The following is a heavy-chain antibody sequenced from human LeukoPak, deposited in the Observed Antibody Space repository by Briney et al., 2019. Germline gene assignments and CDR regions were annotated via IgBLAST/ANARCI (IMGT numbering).Heavy chain of an antibody. D-gene: IGHD6-19*01. Sequence: SETLSLTCAVYGGSFSGYYWSWIRQPPGKGLEWIGEINHSGSTNYNPSLKSRVTISVDTSKNQFSLKLSSVTAADTAVYYCARVYYSSGWSTANYWGQGTLVTVSS. J-gene: IGHJ4*02. V-gene: IGHV4-34*01. CDR2: INHSGST. CDR1: GGSFSGYY. CDR3: ARVYYSSGWSTANY.